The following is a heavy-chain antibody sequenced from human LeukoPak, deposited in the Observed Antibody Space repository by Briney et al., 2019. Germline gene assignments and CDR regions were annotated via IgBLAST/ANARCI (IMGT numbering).Heavy chain of an antibody. CDR3: ARQFLVAVGATSDAFDI. J-gene: IGHJ4*02. V-gene: IGHV1-2*02. CDR1: GGTFSSYA. Sequence: ASVKVSCKASGGTFSSYAISWVRQAPGQGLEWMGWINPNSGGTNYAQKFQGRVTMTRDTSISTAYMELSRLRSDDTAVYYCARQFLVAVGATSDAFDIWGQGTLVTVSS. D-gene: IGHD1-26*01. CDR2: INPNSGGT.